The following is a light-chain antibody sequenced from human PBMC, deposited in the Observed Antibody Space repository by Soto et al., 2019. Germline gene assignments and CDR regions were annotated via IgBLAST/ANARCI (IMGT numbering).Light chain of an antibody. J-gene: IGLJ1*01. CDR1: SSDVGAYKH. V-gene: IGLV2-14*03. CDR3: TSYTSSSRYI. Sequence: QSVLTQPASVSGSPGQSITISCTGTSSDVGAYKHVSWYQHHPGKAPKLIIYDVSHWSSGASHRFSGSKSGNTASLTISGLQAEDEADYYCTSYTSSSRYIFGTGTRSPS. CDR2: DVS.